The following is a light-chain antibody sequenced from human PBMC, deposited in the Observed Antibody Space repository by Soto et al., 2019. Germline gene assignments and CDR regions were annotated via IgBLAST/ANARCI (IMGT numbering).Light chain of an antibody. CDR3: HQYSRWPRT. J-gene: IGKJ1*01. CDR1: QTVGTN. Sequence: EIVLTQSPVTLSVSPGERATLPCRASQTVGTNLAWFHQKPGQAPRLLFYGASTRATGIPARFSGSGSGTEFTLTISSLQSEDFAVYYCHQYSRWPRTFGQGTTVEVK. V-gene: IGKV3-15*01. CDR2: GAS.